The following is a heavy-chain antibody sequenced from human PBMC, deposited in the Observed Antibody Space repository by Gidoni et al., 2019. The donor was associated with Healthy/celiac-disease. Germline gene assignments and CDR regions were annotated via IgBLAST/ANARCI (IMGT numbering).Heavy chain of an antibody. CDR3: AKTGFLYSGGGFDY. D-gene: IGHD1-26*01. CDR2: ISGSGGST. Sequence: EVQLLESGGGLVQPGGSLRLSCAASGFTFSSYAMSCVRQAPGKGLAWVSSISGSGGSTYYADSVKGRFTISRANSKTTLYLQMISLRAEDTAVSYCAKTGFLYSGGGFDYWGQGTLVTVSS. V-gene: IGHV3-23*01. J-gene: IGHJ4*02. CDR1: GFTFSSYA.